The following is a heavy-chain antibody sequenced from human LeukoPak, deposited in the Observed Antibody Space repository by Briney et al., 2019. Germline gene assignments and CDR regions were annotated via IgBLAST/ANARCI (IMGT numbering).Heavy chain of an antibody. Sequence: PSETLSLTCTVSGGSISSYYWSWIRQPPGKGLEWIGYIDYSGSTNYNPSLKSRVTISVDTSKNQFSLKLSSVTAADTAVYYCARAKRTWNWLDPWGQGTVVTVSS. V-gene: IGHV4-59*01. CDR3: ARAKRTWNWLDP. CDR2: IDYSGST. CDR1: GGSISSYY. J-gene: IGHJ5*02.